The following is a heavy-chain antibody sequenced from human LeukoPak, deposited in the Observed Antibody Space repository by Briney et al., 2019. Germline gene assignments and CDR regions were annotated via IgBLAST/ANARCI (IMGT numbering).Heavy chain of an antibody. Sequence: GGSLRLSCAASGFTFSSYAMSWVRQAPGKGLEWVSAISGSGGSTYYADSVKGRFTISRDNAKNSLYLQMNSLRAEDTAVYYCVSEVFGVVGVDYWGQGTLVTVSS. CDR1: GFTFSSYA. D-gene: IGHD3-3*01. CDR2: ISGSGGST. CDR3: VSEVFGVVGVDY. V-gene: IGHV3-23*01. J-gene: IGHJ4*02.